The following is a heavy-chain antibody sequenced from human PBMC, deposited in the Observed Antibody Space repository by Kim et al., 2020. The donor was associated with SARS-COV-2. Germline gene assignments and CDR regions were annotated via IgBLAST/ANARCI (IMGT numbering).Heavy chain of an antibody. Sequence: ASVKVSCKASGYTFTSYGISWVRQAPGQGLEWMGWISAYNGNTNYAQKLQGRVTMTTDTSTSTAYMELRSLRSDDTAVYYCARDQPYRGVGATYNWFDPWGQGTPVTVSS. D-gene: IGHD1-26*01. J-gene: IGHJ5*02. CDR3: ARDQPYRGVGATYNWFDP. CDR1: GYTFTSYG. CDR2: ISAYNGNT. V-gene: IGHV1-18*01.